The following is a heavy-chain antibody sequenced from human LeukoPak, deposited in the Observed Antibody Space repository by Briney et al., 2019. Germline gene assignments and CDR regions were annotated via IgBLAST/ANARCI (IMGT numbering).Heavy chain of an antibody. D-gene: IGHD4/OR15-4a*01. CDR3: ARALVGASMASDY. CDR1: GFSFSSYT. V-gene: IGHV3-21*01. J-gene: IGHJ4*02. CDR2: ISGSSTYI. Sequence: PGGSLRLSCAASGFSFSSYTMNWVRQAPVKGLDWVSSISGSSTYIYYADSVKGRFSISRDNAKNSLYLQMNSLRAEDTAVYYCARALVGASMASDYWGQGTLVTVSS.